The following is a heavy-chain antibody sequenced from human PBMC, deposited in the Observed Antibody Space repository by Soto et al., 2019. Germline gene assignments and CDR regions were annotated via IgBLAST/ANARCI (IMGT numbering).Heavy chain of an antibody. V-gene: IGHV3-33*01. CDR3: AREGSNYQLCDY. CDR2: IGSDGLKK. Sequence: ESGGGVVQPGGSLRLSCAASGFTFSSHVMHWVRQAPGGGPEWVAAIGSDGLKKHYGVSATGRFSISRDNPKNEVYLQLNSLRAEDTAIYYCAREGSNYQLCDYWGRGTLVAGSS. CDR1: GFTFSSHV. D-gene: IGHD3-10*01. J-gene: IGHJ4*02.